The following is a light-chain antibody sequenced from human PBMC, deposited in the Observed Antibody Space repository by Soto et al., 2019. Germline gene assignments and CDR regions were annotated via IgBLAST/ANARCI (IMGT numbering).Light chain of an antibody. Sequence: EIVLTQSPGTLSLSQGERATLSCRASQSLSTNYLACYQRKPGQAPRLLIYGASSRATDIPRRFSGSGSGTDFTLTITRLEPEDFAVYYCQQYGDSPPTFGQGTKV. CDR1: QSLSTNY. CDR3: QQYGDSPPT. CDR2: GAS. J-gene: IGKJ1*01. V-gene: IGKV3-20*01.